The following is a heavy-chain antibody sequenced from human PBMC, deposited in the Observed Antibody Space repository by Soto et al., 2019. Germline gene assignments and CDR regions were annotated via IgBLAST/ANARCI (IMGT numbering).Heavy chain of an antibody. CDR2: INHSGST. D-gene: IGHD2-21*01. V-gene: IGHV4-34*01. CDR3: ARSPVVVRVVRRQPLHS. J-gene: IGHJ5*01. Sequence: GKGLEWIGEINHSGSTNYNPSLKSRVTISVDTSKNQFSLKLSSVTAADSAVYYCARSPVVVRVVRRQPLHSCGHAPLVTV.